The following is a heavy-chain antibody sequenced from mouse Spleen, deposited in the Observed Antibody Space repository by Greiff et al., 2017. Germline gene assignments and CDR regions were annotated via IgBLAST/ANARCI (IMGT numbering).Heavy chain of an antibody. CDR2: SRNKANDYTT. J-gene: IGHJ1*01. D-gene: IGHD4-1*01. Sequence: EVKLMESGGGLVQSGRSLRLSCATSGFTFSDFYMEWVRQAPGKGLEWIAASRNKANDYTTEYSASVKGRFIVSRDTSQSILYLQMNALRAEDTAIYYCARDAANWDWYFDVWGAGTTVTVSS. CDR1: GFTFSDFY. V-gene: IGHV7-1*01. CDR3: ARDAANWDWYFDV.